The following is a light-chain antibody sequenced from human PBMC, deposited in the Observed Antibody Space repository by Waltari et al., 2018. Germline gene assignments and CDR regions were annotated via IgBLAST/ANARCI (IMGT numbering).Light chain of an antibody. V-gene: IGLV3-25*03. J-gene: IGLJ2*01. Sequence: SSDLTQPPSVSVAPGQTASTICSGDTLANKYEYWYQQKPGQAPVLVIFKDTERPSGIPHRFSGSNSGATVTLTITGVQAEDEADYYCQSADSANTPHVLFGGGTKLTVL. CDR3: QSADSANTPHVL. CDR2: KDT. CDR1: TLANKY.